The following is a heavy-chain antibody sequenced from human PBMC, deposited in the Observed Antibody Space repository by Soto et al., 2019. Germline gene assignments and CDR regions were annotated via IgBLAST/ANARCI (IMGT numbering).Heavy chain of an antibody. CDR1: GYTFANYG. Sequence: QVQLVQSGAEVKEPGASVKVSCKASGYTFANYGISWVRQAPGQGLEWMGWIRCYNGNTNYAQNLQGRVTMTADTSTSTAYSELRSLRSDDTAVYFCARDGGVPAAKGDYWGQGPVVTVCS. J-gene: IGHJ4*02. D-gene: IGHD2-2*01. CDR2: IRCYNGNT. CDR3: ARDGGVPAAKGDY. V-gene: IGHV1-18*01.